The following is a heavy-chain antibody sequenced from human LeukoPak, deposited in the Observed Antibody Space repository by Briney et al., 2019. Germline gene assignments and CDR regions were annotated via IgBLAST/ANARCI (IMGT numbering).Heavy chain of an antibody. CDR1: GGTFSSYA. V-gene: IGHV1-69*01. CDR3: AHDRRLLHHYYYMDV. Sequence: SXVKVSCKASGGTFSSYAISWVRQAPGQGLEWMGGIIPIFGTANYAQKFQGRVTITADESTSTAYMELSRLRSEDTAVYYCAHDRRLLHHYYYMDVWGKGTTVTASS. D-gene: IGHD3-3*01. CDR2: IIPIFGTA. J-gene: IGHJ6*03.